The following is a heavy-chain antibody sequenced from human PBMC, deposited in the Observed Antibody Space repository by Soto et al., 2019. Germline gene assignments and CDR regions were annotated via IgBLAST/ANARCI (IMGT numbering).Heavy chain of an antibody. CDR1: GFTFSSYG. CDR3: ARDRNIVVVPSAIADY. CDR2: IWYDGIKK. V-gene: IGHV3-33*01. Sequence: QVQLVESGGGVVQPGRSLRLSCAASGFTFSSYGMHWVRQAPGKGLEWVAVIWYDGIKKHYADSVKGRFTISRDNSKNTLYLEMNSLSVEDTAVYYCARDRNIVVVPSAIADYWGQGTLVTVSS. J-gene: IGHJ4*02. D-gene: IGHD2-2*01.